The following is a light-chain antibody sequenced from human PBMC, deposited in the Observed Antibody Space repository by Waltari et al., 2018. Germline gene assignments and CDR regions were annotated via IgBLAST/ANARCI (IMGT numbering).Light chain of an antibody. J-gene: IGLJ3*02. CDR2: SNN. Sequence: QSVLTQPPSASGTPGQRVTISCSGSSSNIGRNTINWYHQPPGTAPKLLIYSNNLRPSGVPARFSGSKSGTSASLAISGLQSEDEADYYCAAWDDSLNGPVFGGGTKLTVL. CDR3: AAWDDSLNGPV. V-gene: IGLV1-44*01. CDR1: SSNIGRNT.